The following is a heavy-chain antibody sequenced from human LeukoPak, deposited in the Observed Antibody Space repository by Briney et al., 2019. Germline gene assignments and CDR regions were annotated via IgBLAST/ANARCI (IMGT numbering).Heavy chain of an antibody. CDR3: ASQAGSNIVVVSPAFYP. D-gene: IGHD2-21*01. V-gene: IGHV1-69*04. J-gene: IGHJ5*02. CDR1: GGAFSSYA. CDR2: IISILGIA. Sequence: SVKVSCKASGGAFSSYAISWVRQTPGQGLEWMGRIISILGIANYAQKFQGRVTITADKSTSTAYMELSSLRSEDTAVYYCASQAGSNIVVVSPAFYPWGQGTLVTVSS.